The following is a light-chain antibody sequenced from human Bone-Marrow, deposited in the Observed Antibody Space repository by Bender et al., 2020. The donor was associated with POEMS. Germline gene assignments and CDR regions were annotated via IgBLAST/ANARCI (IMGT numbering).Light chain of an antibody. CDR2: DVT. CDR3: CSYAGTYTLEV. J-gene: IGLJ3*02. Sequence: QSALTQPRSVSGSPGQSVTISCTGTSSDVGGYNYVSWYQQHPGKAPKLVIYDVTKRPSGVPDRFSGSKSGNTASLTISGLQADDEADYYCCSYAGTYTLEVFGGGTKLTVL. V-gene: IGLV2-11*01. CDR1: SSDVGGYNY.